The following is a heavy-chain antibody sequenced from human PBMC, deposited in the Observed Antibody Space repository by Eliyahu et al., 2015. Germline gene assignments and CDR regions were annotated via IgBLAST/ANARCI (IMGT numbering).Heavy chain of an antibody. Sequence: QAQLVQSGAEVKRPGASVKVSCKASGYSFTGWFINWVRQAPGQGLEWMGRINTVSGGTTYAQEFQGWLTMTRDTSISTAYMELSSLRSDDTAVYYCARGVYGSGTGDAFDIWGQGTMVTVSS. CDR3: ARGVYGSGTGDAFDI. J-gene: IGHJ3*02. CDR1: GYSFTGWF. D-gene: IGHD3-10*01. V-gene: IGHV1-2*04. CDR2: INTVSGGT.